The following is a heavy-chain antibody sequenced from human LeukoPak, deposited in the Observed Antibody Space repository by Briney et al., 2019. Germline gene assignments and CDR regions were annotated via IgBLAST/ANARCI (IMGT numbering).Heavy chain of an antibody. D-gene: IGHD5-12*01. CDR2: IFYSGNT. CDR1: GGSINNYY. CDR3: ARGGSSGYDPFDY. J-gene: IGHJ4*02. V-gene: IGHV4-59*08. Sequence: SETLSLTCTVSGGSINNYYWSWIRQPPGKGLDWIGYIFYSGNTNYNPSLKSRVTISVDMSKNQFSLKLSSVTAADTAVYYCARGGSSGYDPFDYWGQGTLVTVSS.